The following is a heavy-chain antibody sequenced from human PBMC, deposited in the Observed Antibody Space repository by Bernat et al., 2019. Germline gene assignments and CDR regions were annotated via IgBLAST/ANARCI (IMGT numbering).Heavy chain of an antibody. V-gene: IGHV4-38-2*01. CDR3: ARAPVTMVQGVSYDY. CDR2: IYHSGST. J-gene: IGHJ4*02. D-gene: IGHD3-10*01. CDR1: GYSISSGYY. Sequence: QVQLQESGPGLVKPSETLSLTCAVSGYSISSGYYWGWIRQPPGKGLEWIGSIYHSGSTYYNPSLKSRVTISVDTSKNQISLKLSSVPAADTAVYYCARAPVTMVQGVSYDYWGQGTLVTVSS.